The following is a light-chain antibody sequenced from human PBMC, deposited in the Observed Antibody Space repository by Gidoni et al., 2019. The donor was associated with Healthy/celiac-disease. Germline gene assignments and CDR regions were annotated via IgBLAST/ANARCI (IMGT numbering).Light chain of an antibody. Sequence: QVNQSPSSLSASVGDRVTITCRASQSISSYLNWYQQKPGKAPKLLIYAASSLQSGVPSRFSGSGSGTEFTLTISSLQPEDFATYYCQQSYSTPQTFGQGTKVEIK. J-gene: IGKJ1*01. CDR1: QSISSY. CDR3: QQSYSTPQT. V-gene: IGKV1-39*01. CDR2: AAS.